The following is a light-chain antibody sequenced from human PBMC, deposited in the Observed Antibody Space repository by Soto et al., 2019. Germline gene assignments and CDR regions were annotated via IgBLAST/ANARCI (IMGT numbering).Light chain of an antibody. CDR1: SSDVGVYND. V-gene: IGLV2-14*01. Sequence: QSAPTQPASMSGSPGQSITISCTGTSSDVGVYNDVSWYQQYPGKAPKLIIYEVSYRPSGVSDRFSGSKPGNTASLTISGLQAEDEADYYCSSYTSSDTRCVFGTGTKVTVL. CDR2: EVS. CDR3: SSYTSSDTRCV. J-gene: IGLJ1*01.